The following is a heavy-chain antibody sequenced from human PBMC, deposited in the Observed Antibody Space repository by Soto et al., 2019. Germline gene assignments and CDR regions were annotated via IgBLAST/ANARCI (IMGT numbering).Heavy chain of an antibody. CDR1: GYTFTNYG. CDR2: ISTYNGNT. J-gene: IGHJ4*02. V-gene: IGHV1-18*01. CDR3: ARGETPREY. Sequence: QVQLVQSGVEVKKPGASVNVSCKTSGYTFTNYGVSWVRQAPGQGLEWMGWISTYNGNTSYAQKLQGRITMTTDTSTSTAFMELRSLTSYDTAVYFCARGETPREYWGQGSLVTVSS.